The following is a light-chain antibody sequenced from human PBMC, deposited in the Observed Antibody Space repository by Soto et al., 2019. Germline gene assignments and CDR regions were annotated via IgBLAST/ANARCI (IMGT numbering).Light chain of an antibody. J-gene: IGKJ5*01. V-gene: IGKV3-20*01. Sequence: IGVTKSASTVSVSPGERATLSCRASQSLANSFIAWYQQKPGQAPRLLMYGTSRRPTGIPDRFSGSGSGTDFTLTICRLEPEDFAVYYCQRYGASLTFGQGTRLEIK. CDR2: GTS. CDR1: QSLANSF. CDR3: QRYGASLT.